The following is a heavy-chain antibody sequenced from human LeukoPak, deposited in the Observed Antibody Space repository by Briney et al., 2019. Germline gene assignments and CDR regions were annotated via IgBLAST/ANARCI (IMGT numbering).Heavy chain of an antibody. Sequence: PGGSLTLSCAASGFTFSSYWMSWVRQAPGKGLEWVANIKQDGREKYYVDSVKGRYTISRDNAKNSLYLQMNTLRAEDTAVYYCAREVGATNAFDIWGQGTMVTVSS. CDR3: AREVGATNAFDI. V-gene: IGHV3-7*04. CDR2: IKQDGREK. D-gene: IGHD1-26*01. J-gene: IGHJ3*02. CDR1: GFTFSSYW.